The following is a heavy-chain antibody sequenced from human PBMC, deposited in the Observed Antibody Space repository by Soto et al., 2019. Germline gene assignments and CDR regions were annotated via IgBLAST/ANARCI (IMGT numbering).Heavy chain of an antibody. CDR3: ARGIKSFYFDL. Sequence: QVQLQESGPGLVKPSETLSLTCTVSGDSISTYYWTWIRQSPGKGLEWIAYIYFTGTTNYNPSLKSRVTISVDTAMNQFSLRLSSVTAADTAVYFCARGIKSFYFDLWGRGTLVTVSS. CDR2: IYFTGTT. V-gene: IGHV4-59*01. D-gene: IGHD3-10*01. J-gene: IGHJ2*01. CDR1: GDSISTYY.